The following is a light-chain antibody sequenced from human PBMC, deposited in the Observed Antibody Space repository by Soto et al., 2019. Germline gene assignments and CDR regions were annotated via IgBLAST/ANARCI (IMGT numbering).Light chain of an antibody. Sequence: EIVLTQSPGTLSLSPGERATLSCRANQSISHYLAWYQQKPGQSPRLLIYGAASRAIGIPDRFNGSGSETTFTLTISRLQPEDFAVYYCQQYGSSPLISFGQGTRLEIK. CDR2: GAA. J-gene: IGKJ5*01. V-gene: IGKV3-20*01. CDR1: QSISHY. CDR3: QQYGSSPLIS.